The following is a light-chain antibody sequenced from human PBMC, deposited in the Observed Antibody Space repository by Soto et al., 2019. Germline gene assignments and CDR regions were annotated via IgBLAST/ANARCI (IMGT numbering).Light chain of an antibody. CDR1: SSNIGSFYD. CDR3: QSYDNSLSHVV. Sequence: QSVLTQPPSVSGAPGQRVTIPCTGSSSNIGSFYDVHWYQQLPGTVPKLLIYGDNNRPSGVPDRFSGTKSGTSASLAITGLQPEDDADYYCQSYDNSLSHVVFGGGTKLTVL. CDR2: GDN. V-gene: IGLV1-40*01. J-gene: IGLJ2*01.